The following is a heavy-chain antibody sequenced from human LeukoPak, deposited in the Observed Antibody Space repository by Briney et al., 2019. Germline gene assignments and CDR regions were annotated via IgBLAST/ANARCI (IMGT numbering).Heavy chain of an antibody. V-gene: IGHV3-48*04. D-gene: IGHD6-13*01. CDR3: ARDQGEGSSWFLFDY. Sequence: QAGGSLRLSCAASGFTFSSYSMNWVRQAPGKGLEWVSYISSSSSTIYYADSVKGRFTISRDNAKNSLYLQMNSLRAEDTAVYYCARDQGEGSSWFLFDYWGQGTLVTVSS. J-gene: IGHJ4*02. CDR2: ISSSSSTI. CDR1: GFTFSSYS.